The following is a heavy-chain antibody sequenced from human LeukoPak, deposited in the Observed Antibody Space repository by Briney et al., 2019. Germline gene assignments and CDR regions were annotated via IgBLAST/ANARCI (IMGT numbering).Heavy chain of an antibody. V-gene: IGHV1-8*03. D-gene: IGHD2-2*01. CDR2: MNPNSSKT. CDR1: GYTFTSYD. J-gene: IGHJ4*02. CDR3: ASGDCSSTSCYSF. Sequence: DSVKLSCKASGYTFTSYDINWVQQATGQGLERMKWMNPNSSKTDCAQKFQGRVTITRNTSISTAYMEVSSLRSEDTAVYYCASGDCSSTSCYSFWGQGTLVTVSS.